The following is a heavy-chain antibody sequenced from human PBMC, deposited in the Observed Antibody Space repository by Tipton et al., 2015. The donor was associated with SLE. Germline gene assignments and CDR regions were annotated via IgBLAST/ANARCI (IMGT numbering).Heavy chain of an antibody. V-gene: IGHV4-30-2*01. CDR2: IFHSGST. J-gene: IGHJ2*01. CDR1: GGSVSGGGYS. D-gene: IGHD2/OR15-2a*01. CDR3: ARLYPMSTFDV. Sequence: TLSLTCAVSGGSVSGGGYSWSWIRQPPGKGLEWIGNIFHSGSTYYSPSLKSRVIMSVDRFKNQSSLNLTSVTTADTAVYYCARLYPMSTFDVWGRGALVTVSS.